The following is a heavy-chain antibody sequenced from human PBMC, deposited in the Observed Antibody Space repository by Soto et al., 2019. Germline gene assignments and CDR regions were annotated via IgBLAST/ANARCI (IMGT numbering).Heavy chain of an antibody. Sequence: QVQLVQSGAEVKKPGASVKVSCKASGYPFTSYDISWVRQAPGQGLEWMGWISAYNGNTNYAQKLQGRDPMXPXTXXSPAYMELSSLRSDDTAVYYCARARGVISVGVLGYWGQGTLVTVSS. D-gene: IGHD3-16*02. J-gene: IGHJ4*02. CDR3: ARARGVISVGVLGY. CDR1: GYPFTSYD. V-gene: IGHV1-18*01. CDR2: ISAYNGNT.